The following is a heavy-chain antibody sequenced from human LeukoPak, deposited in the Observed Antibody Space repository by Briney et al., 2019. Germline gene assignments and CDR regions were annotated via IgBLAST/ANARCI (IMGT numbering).Heavy chain of an antibody. D-gene: IGHD2-15*01. J-gene: IGHJ4*02. CDR1: GGSFSGYY. CDR3: ARGPAKDRRWDY. Sequence: PSETLSLTCAVYGGSFSGYYWSWIRQPPGKGLEWIGEMNNSGSTNYNPTLKSRVTISVDTSKNQFSLKLSSVTAADTAVYYCARGPAKDRRWDYWGQGTLVTVSS. V-gene: IGHV4-34*01. CDR2: MNNSGST.